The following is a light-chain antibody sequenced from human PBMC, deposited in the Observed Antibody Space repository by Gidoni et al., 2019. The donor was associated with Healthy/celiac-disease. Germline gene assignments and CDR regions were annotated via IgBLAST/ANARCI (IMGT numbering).Light chain of an antibody. CDR2: GAS. V-gene: IGKV3-20*01. CDR3: QQYGSSPV. Sequence: EIVLTQSPGTLSLSPGERATISGRASQSVSSSYLAWYQQKPGQAPRLLIYGASSRATGIPDRFSGSGSGTDFTLTISRLEPEDFAVYYCQQYGSSPVFGPGTKVDIK. J-gene: IGKJ3*01. CDR1: QSVSSSY.